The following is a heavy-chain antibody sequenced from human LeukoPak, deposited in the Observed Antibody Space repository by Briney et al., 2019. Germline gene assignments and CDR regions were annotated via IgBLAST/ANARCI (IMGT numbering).Heavy chain of an antibody. CDR3: ARERAAQYDD. J-gene: IGHJ4*02. CDR2: ISSSSSYI. Sequence: PGGSLRLSCAASGFTFSSYSMNWVRQAPGKGLEWVSSISSSSSYIYYPDSVQGRFTMSRVHAKNALYLQMSNLRGEDTAVYYCARERAAQYDDWGQGILVTVSS. V-gene: IGHV3-21*01. CDR1: GFTFSSYS. D-gene: IGHD3-16*01.